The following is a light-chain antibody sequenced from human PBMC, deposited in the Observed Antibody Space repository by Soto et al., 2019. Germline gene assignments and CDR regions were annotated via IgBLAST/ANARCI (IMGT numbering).Light chain of an antibody. J-gene: IGLJ1*01. Sequence: QSVLTQPPSASGSPGQSVAISCTGTSSDVGGYNYVSWYQQHPGKAPQAMIYEVSKRPSGVPDRFSGSKSGNTASLTVSGLQAEDEADYYCSSYAGSESDGFGTGIKVTVL. V-gene: IGLV2-8*01. CDR2: EVS. CDR1: SSDVGGYNY. CDR3: SSYAGSESDG.